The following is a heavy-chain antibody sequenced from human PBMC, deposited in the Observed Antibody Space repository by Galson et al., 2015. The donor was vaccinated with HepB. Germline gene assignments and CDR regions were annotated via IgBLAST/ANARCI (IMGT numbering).Heavy chain of an antibody. CDR1: GYTFTSYD. D-gene: IGHD1-26*01. V-gene: IGHV1-8*01. CDR3: ARGWSGSYFFWDVRNMPRFEYYFDY. CDR2: MNPNSGNT. Sequence: SVKVSCKASGYTFTSYDINWVRQATGQGLEWMGWMNPNSGNTGYAQKFQGRVTMTRNTSISTAYMELSSLRSEDTAVYYCARGWSGSYFFWDVRNMPRFEYYFDYWGQGTLVTVSS. J-gene: IGHJ4*02.